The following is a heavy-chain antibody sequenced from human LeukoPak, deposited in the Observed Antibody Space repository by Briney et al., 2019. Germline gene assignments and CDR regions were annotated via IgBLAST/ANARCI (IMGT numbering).Heavy chain of an antibody. CDR3: ARWIADPYSFVS. V-gene: IGHV4-4*07. D-gene: IGHD6-13*01. J-gene: IGHJ4*02. Sequence: SQTLSLACTVSAASINFYYWDWVRQPARKGMEWVGRIYSTGSTNYRPSLKSRVTISVDKSKNQFSLNLSSVSAGGTAVYYCARWIADPYSFVSWGQGILVTVSS. CDR1: AASINFYY. CDR2: IYSTGST.